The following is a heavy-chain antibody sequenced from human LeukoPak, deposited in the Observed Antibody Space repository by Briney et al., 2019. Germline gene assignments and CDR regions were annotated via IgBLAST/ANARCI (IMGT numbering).Heavy chain of an antibody. V-gene: IGHV4-59*01. CDR2: IYYTGST. Sequence: TASETLSLTCIVSGGSISSYYWSWIRQPPGKGLEWIGYIYYTGSTNYNPSLKSRVTISLDTSNSQFSLRLSSVTAADTAVYYCAGYDYDWFLDYWGQGTLVTVSS. CDR1: GGSISSYY. D-gene: IGHD3-22*01. J-gene: IGHJ4*02. CDR3: AGYDYDWFLDY.